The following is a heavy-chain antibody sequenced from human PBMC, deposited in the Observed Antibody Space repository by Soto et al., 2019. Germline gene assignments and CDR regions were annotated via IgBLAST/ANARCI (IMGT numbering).Heavy chain of an antibody. J-gene: IGHJ5*02. D-gene: IGHD2-15*01. CDR1: GGSISSYY. CDR3: ARGEVVVAEYFWFDP. CDR2: IYYSGST. V-gene: IGHV4-59*08. Sequence: QVQLQESGPGLVKPSETLSLTCTVSGGSISSYYWSWIRQPPGKGLEWIGYIYYSGSTNYNPSLKSRVTISVDTSKNQFSLKLSSVTAADTAVYYSARGEVVVAEYFWFDPWGQGTLVTVSS.